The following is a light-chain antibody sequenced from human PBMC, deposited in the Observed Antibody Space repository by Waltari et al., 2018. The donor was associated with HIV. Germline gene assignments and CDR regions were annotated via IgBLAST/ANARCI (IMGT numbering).Light chain of an antibody. CDR2: DVS. Sequence: QSALTQPPSASGSPGQSVTISCTGTSSDVGGYNYVSWYQQHPGKAPKLMIYDVSKRPSGVPVRFAGSKSGNTASLTVSGLQGEDEADYYCSSYAGSNNYVVFGGGAKLTVL. J-gene: IGLJ2*01. CDR1: SSDVGGYNY. V-gene: IGLV2-8*01. CDR3: SSYAGSNNYVV.